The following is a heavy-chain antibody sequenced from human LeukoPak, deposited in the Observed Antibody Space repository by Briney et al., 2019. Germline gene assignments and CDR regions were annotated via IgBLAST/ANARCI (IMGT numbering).Heavy chain of an antibody. Sequence: GGSLRLSCAASGFTFSSYAMSWVRQAPGKGLEWVSVIYSGGSTYYADSVKGRFTISRDNSKNTLYLQMNSLRAEDTAVYYCARGLSGRRSSSSWYREYFQHWGQGTLVTVSS. CDR3: ARGLSGRRSSSSWYREYFQH. V-gene: IGHV3-53*01. CDR1: GFTFSSYA. CDR2: IYSGGST. J-gene: IGHJ1*01. D-gene: IGHD6-13*01.